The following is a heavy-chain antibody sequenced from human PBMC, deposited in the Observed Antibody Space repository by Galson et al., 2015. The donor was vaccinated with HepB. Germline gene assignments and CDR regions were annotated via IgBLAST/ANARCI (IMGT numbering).Heavy chain of an antibody. Sequence: SLRLSCAASGFTFSSYSMNWVRQAPGKGLEWVSSISSSSSYIYYADSVKGRFTISRDNAKNSLYLQMNSLRAEDTAVYYCARGNPLGIYLSDYWGQGTLVTVSS. CDR2: ISSSSSYI. CDR1: GFTFSSYS. CDR3: ARGNPLGIYLSDY. J-gene: IGHJ4*02. V-gene: IGHV3-21*01. D-gene: IGHD1-14*01.